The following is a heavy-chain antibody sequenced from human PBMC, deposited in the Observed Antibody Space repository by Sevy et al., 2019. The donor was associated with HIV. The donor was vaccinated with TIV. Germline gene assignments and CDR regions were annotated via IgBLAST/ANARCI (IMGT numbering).Heavy chain of an antibody. J-gene: IGHJ3*01. CDR2: SSSATHYT. D-gene: IGHD1-1*01. V-gene: IGHV3-21*01. Sequence: GGSLRLSCAASGFIFSSYSMNWVRQAPGKGLEWVSFSSSATHYTYYADSVKGRFTVSRDYAKNSLFLQMNSLRAEDTAVYYCARTTGGSVAALDFWGQGTMVTVSS. CDR1: GFIFSSYS. CDR3: ARTTGGSVAALDF.